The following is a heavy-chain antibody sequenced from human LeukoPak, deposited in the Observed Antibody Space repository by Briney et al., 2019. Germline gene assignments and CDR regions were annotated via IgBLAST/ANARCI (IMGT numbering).Heavy chain of an antibody. D-gene: IGHD2-2*01. CDR2: INHSGST. J-gene: IGHJ4*02. CDR3: ARDRAYCSSSTCRHPFDY. CDR1: GGSFSGYY. V-gene: IGHV4-34*01. Sequence: SETLSLTCAVYGGSFSGYYWSWIRQPPGKGLEWIGEINHSGSTNYNPSLKSRVSISVDTSKNQFTLKLSSVTAADTAVYYCARDRAYCSSSTCRHPFDYWGQGTLVTVSS.